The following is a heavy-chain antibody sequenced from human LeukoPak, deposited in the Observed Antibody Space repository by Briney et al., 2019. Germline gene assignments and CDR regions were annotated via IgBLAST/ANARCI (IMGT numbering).Heavy chain of an antibody. V-gene: IGHV4-34*01. J-gene: IGHJ4*02. Sequence: SSETLSLTCAVYGGSFSGYYWSWIRQPPGKGLEWIGEINHSGSTNYNPSLKSRVTISVDTSKNQFSLKLSSVTAADTAVYYCARRPWELDYWGQGTLVTVSS. D-gene: IGHD1-26*01. CDR3: ARRPWELDY. CDR2: INHSGST. CDR1: GGSFSGYY.